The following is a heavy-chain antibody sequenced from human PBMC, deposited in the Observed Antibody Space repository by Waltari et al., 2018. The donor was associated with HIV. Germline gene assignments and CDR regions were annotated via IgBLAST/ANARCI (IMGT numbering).Heavy chain of an antibody. CDR2: FDPEDGET. D-gene: IGHD3-22*01. V-gene: IGHV1-24*01. Sequence: ELSMHWVRQAPGKGLEWMGGFDPEDGETIYAQKFQGRVTMTEDTSTDTAYMELSSLRSEDTAVYYCATQWPYYYDSSGYPPAEYFQHWGQGTLVTVSS. J-gene: IGHJ1*01. CDR3: ATQWPYYYDSSGYPPAEYFQH. CDR1: ELS.